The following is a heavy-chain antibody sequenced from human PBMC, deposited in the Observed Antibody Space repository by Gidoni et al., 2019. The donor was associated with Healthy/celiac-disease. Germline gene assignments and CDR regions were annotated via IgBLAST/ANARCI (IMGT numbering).Heavy chain of an antibody. Sequence: EVQLVESGGGLVQPGRSLRRSCAASGFTFDDYAMHWVRQAPGKGLEWVSGISWNSGSIGYAASVKGRFTISRDNAKNSLYLQMNSLRAEDTALYYCAQDVGSGGYYYYYGMDVWGQGTTVTVSS. J-gene: IGHJ6*02. CDR1: GFTFDDYA. CDR3: AQDVGSGGYYYYYGMDV. D-gene: IGHD6-19*01. CDR2: ISWNSGSI. V-gene: IGHV3-9*01.